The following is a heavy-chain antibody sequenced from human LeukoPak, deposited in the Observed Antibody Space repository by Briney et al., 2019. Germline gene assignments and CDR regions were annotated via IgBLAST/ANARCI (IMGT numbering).Heavy chain of an antibody. D-gene: IGHD3-22*01. CDR2: IYPGDSDT. J-gene: IGHJ4*02. CDR1: GYSFTSYW. V-gene: IGHV5-51*01. CDR3: ARLSYYDSSGYFPYYFDY. Sequence: GESLKISCNGSGYSFTSYWIGWVRQMPGKGLEWMGIIYPGDSDTRYSPSFQGQVTISADKSISTAYLQWSSLKASDTAMYYCARLSYYDSSGYFPYYFDYWGQGTLVTVSS.